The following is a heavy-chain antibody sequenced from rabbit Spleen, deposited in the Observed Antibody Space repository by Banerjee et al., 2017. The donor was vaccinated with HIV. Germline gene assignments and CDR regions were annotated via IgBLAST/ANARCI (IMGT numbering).Heavy chain of an antibody. CDR3: ARGDAGVYNFLSGFNL. V-gene: IGHV1S45*01. Sequence: QQQLEESGGGLVKPGGSLTLTCTASGFSFSSGYWICWVRQAPGKGLELIACIYINSHSTWYASWAKGRFTISKPSSTTVTLQMTSLTAADTATYFCARGDAGVYNFLSGFNLWGQGTLVTVS. CDR1: GFSFSSGYW. CDR2: IYINSHST. D-gene: IGHD4-2*01. J-gene: IGHJ4*01.